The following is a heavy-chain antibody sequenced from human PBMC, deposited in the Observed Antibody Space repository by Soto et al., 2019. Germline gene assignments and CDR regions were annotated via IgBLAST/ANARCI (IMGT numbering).Heavy chain of an antibody. CDR2: ISGSDEST. CDR3: AKRSSSSTFDY. Sequence: GGSLRLSCAASGFTFSSYAMSWVRQAPGKGLEWVSVISGSDESTYYADSVKGRFTISRDNSKNTLYLQMNSRRAEDTAVYYCAKRSSSSTFDYWGQGTLVTVSS. V-gene: IGHV3-23*01. J-gene: IGHJ4*02. CDR1: GFTFSSYA. D-gene: IGHD6-6*01.